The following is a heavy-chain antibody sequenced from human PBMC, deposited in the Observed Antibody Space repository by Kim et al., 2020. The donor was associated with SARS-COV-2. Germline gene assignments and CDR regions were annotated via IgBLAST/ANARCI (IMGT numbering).Heavy chain of an antibody. D-gene: IGHD6-6*01. Sequence: TNYNPSLKSRVTISVDKSKNQVSLKLSSVTAADTAVYYCASYSSSSCFDYWGQGTLVTVSS. CDR3: ASYSSSSCFDY. CDR2: T. J-gene: IGHJ4*02. V-gene: IGHV4-4*02.